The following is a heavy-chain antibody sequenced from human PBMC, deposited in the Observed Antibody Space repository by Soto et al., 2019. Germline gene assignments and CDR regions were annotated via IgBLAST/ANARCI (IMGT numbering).Heavy chain of an antibody. D-gene: IGHD3-22*01. CDR1: GFTFSSYA. J-gene: IGHJ1*01. CDR3: AKVEWSGFTMIVVVTQPGYFQH. Sequence: GGSLRLSCAASGFTFSSYAMSWVRQAPGKGLEWVSAISGSGGSTYYADSVKGRFTISRDNSKNTLYLQMNSLRAEDTAVYYCAKVEWSGFTMIVVVTQPGYFQHWGQGTLVTVSS. V-gene: IGHV3-23*01. CDR2: ISGSGGST.